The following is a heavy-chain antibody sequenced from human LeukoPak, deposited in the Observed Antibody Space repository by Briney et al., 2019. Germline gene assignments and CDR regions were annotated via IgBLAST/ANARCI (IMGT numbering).Heavy chain of an antibody. CDR3: ASSDYGAFDY. V-gene: IGHV3-48*01. CDR1: GFTFSSYS. D-gene: IGHD4-17*01. J-gene: IGHJ4*02. Sequence: PGGSLRLSCAASGFTFSSYSMNWVRQAPGKGLEWVSYISSSSSTIYYADSVKGRFTISRDNAKNSLYLQMNSLRAADTAVYYCASSDYGAFDYWGQGTLVTVSS. CDR2: ISSSSSTI.